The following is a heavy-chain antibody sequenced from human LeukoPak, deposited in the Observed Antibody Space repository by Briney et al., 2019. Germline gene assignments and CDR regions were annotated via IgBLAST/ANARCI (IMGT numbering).Heavy chain of an antibody. CDR2: IYPGDSET. V-gene: IGHV5-51*01. D-gene: IGHD1-26*01. CDR3: ARRRDLYSGSYYPFDY. J-gene: IGHJ4*02. Sequence: GESLKISCKGSGYRFTNYWIGWVRQMPGKGLEWMGIIYPGDSETRYSPSFQGQVTISADKSISTAYLQWSSLKASDTAMYYCARRRDLYSGSYYPFDYWGQGTLVTVAS. CDR1: GYRFTNYW.